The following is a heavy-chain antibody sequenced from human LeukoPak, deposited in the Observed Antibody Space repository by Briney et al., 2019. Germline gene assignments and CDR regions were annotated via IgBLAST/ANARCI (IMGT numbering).Heavy chain of an antibody. Sequence: ASVKVSCKASGGTFSSYAISWVRQAPGQGLEWMGGIIPIFGTANYAQKFQGRVTITADESTSTAYMELSSLRSEDTAVYYCARGNSGTYYYDSSGYYQFDYWGQGTLVTVSS. CDR2: IIPIFGTA. V-gene: IGHV1-69*13. CDR3: ARGNSGTYYYDSSGYYQFDY. CDR1: GGTFSSYA. J-gene: IGHJ4*02. D-gene: IGHD3-22*01.